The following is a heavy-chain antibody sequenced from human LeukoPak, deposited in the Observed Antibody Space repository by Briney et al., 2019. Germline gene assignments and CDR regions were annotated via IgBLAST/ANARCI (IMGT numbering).Heavy chain of an antibody. J-gene: IGHJ4*03. CDR3: ASFVHDTMIELIDY. CDR1: GGYISSSSYY. Sequence: PSETLSLICSVSGGYISSSSYYWGWIRQSPGKGLEWVGSFHDSWGTCYNPSLKSHVTISVDTSKNQFSLQLSSVTAPDTAVYYCASFVHDTMIELIDYWGHGTPGTASS. V-gene: IGHV4-39*01. D-gene: IGHD3-22*01. CDR2: FHDSWGT.